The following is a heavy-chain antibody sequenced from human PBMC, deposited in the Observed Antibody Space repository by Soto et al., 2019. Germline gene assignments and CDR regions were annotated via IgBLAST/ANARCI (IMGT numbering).Heavy chain of an antibody. CDR3: ASSDSSGWYSVYYYGMDV. CDR1: GGSVSSNSCY. Sequence: PSETLSLTCTVSGGSVSSNSCYWGWIRRPPGKGLEWIGSIYYSGSTYYNPSLKSRVTISVDTSKNQFSLKLSSVTAADTAVYYFASSDSSGWYSVYYYGMDVWGQGTTVTVSS. CDR2: IYYSGST. V-gene: IGHV4-39*01. J-gene: IGHJ6*02. D-gene: IGHD6-19*01.